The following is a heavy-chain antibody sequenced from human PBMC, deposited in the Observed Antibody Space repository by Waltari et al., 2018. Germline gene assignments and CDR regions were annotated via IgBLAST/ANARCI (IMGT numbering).Heavy chain of an antibody. Sequence: EVQLVESGGGLVKPGGSLRLSCAASGFNFNEYGMSWVRQAPGKGLEWVSSIRSDSADIYYADSVKGRFTISRDNANNSQSLQMNNLRAEDTAIYYCARMYGNDYGPFDYWGLGIPVTVSS. V-gene: IGHV3-21*01. CDR3: ARMYGNDYGPFDY. CDR1: GFNFNEYG. D-gene: IGHD1-1*01. J-gene: IGHJ4*02. CDR2: IRSDSADI.